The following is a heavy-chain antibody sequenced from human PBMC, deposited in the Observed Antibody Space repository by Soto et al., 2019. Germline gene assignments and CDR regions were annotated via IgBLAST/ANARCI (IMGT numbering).Heavy chain of an antibody. CDR3: AREASTVAQAFDS. CDR1: GFTFSSYG. J-gene: IGHJ4*02. V-gene: IGHV3-33*01. Sequence: QVQLVESGGGVVQPGRSLRLSCAASGFTFSSYGMHWVRQAPGKGLEWVAVIWYDGSNKYYADSVNGRFTISRDNSKNTLFLQMNSLRAEDTAVYYCAREASTVAQAFDSWGQGTLVTVSS. CDR2: IWYDGSNK. D-gene: IGHD4-17*01.